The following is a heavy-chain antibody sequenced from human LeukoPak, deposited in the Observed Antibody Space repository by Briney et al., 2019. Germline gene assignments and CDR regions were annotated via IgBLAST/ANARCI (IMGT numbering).Heavy chain of an antibody. Sequence: ASVKVSCKASGYTFTGYYMHWVRQAPGQGLEWMGRINPNSGGTNYAQKFQGRVTMTRDTSISTAYMELSRLRSDDTAVYYCARVVNFDWSGLYYYYYGMDVWGQGTTVTVSS. CDR3: ARVVNFDWSGLYYYYYGMDV. CDR2: INPNSGGT. CDR1: GYTFTGYY. V-gene: IGHV1-2*06. J-gene: IGHJ6*02. D-gene: IGHD3-9*01.